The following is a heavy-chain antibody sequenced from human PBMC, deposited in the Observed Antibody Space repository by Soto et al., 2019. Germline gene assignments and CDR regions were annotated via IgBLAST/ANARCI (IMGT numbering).Heavy chain of an antibody. Sequence: LSLTCTVSGGSISSGGYYWSWIRQHPGKGLEWIGYIYYSGSTYYNPSLKSRVTISVDTSKNQSSLKLSSVTAADTAVYYCARELFLRYFDWASGALRWGQGIMVNVSS. V-gene: IGHV4-31*03. J-gene: IGHJ3*01. CDR3: ARELFLRYFDWASGALR. CDR1: GGSISSGGYY. D-gene: IGHD3-9*01. CDR2: IYYSGST.